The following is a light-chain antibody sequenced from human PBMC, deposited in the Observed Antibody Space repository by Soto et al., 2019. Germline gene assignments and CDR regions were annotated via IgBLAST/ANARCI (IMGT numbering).Light chain of an antibody. CDR1: QSVSSD. Sequence: EIVLTHSPATLSLSPGERATLSCRAIQSVSSDLAWYQQRPGQAPRVLIYDASNRATGIPARFSGGGSGTDFTLTISSLEPEDFAVYYCQQRSNWPITFGQGTRLEIK. CDR3: QQRSNWPIT. J-gene: IGKJ5*01. CDR2: DAS. V-gene: IGKV3-11*01.